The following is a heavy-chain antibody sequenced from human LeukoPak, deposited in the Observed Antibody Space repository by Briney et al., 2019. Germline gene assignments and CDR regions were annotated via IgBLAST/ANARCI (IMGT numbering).Heavy chain of an antibody. CDR3: ASTSAVALYYFDY. Sequence: PGGSLRLSCAASGSTFSSYWMHWVRQAPGKGLVWVSRINSDGSSTSYADSVKGRFTISRDNAKNTLYLQMNSLRAEDTAVYYCASTSAVALYYFDYWGQGTLVTVSS. V-gene: IGHV3-74*01. CDR2: INSDGSST. CDR1: GSTFSSYW. J-gene: IGHJ4*02. D-gene: IGHD6-19*01.